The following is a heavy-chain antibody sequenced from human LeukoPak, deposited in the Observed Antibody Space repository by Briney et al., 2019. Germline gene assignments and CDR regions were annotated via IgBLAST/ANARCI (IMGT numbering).Heavy chain of an antibody. Sequence: GASVKVSCKVSGYTLTELSMHWVRQAPGKGLEWMGGFDPEDGETIYAQKFQGRVTMTEDTPTDTAYMELSSLRSEDTAVYYCATLSVLGYCTNGVCSPPWDYWGQGTLVTVSS. CDR2: FDPEDGET. V-gene: IGHV1-24*01. CDR1: GYTLTELS. D-gene: IGHD2-8*01. J-gene: IGHJ4*02. CDR3: ATLSVLGYCTNGVCSPPWDY.